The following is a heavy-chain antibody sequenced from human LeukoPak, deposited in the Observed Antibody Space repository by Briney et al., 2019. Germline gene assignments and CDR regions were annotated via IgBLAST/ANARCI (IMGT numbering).Heavy chain of an antibody. D-gene: IGHD3-22*01. J-gene: IGHJ3*02. CDR2: ISGSGGST. V-gene: IGHV3-23*01. CDR3: AKDQWMDYYDSSGEDAFDI. CDR1: GFTFSTYG. Sequence: PGGTLSLSCAASGFTFSTYGMNWVRQAPGKGLEWVSAISGSGGSTYYADSVKGRFTISRDNSKNMLYLQMNSLRADDTAVYYCAKDQWMDYYDSSGEDAFDIWGQGTMVTVSS.